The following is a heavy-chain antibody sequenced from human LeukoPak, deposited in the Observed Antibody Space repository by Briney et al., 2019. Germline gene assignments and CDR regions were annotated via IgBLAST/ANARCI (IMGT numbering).Heavy chain of an antibody. J-gene: IGHJ5*02. D-gene: IGHD1-7*01. V-gene: IGHV1-18*01. CDR3: ARDQLTGTRWFDP. Sequence: ASVKVSCKSSGYTFTNYGISWVRQAPGQGLEWMGWISAYNGNTNYAQKIQGRVTMTTDTSTNTAYMELRSLRSDDTAVYYCARDQLTGTRWFDPWGQGTLVTVSS. CDR2: ISAYNGNT. CDR1: GYTFTNYG.